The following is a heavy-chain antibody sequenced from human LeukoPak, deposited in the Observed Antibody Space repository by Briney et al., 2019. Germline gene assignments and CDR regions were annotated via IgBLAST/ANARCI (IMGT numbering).Heavy chain of an antibody. J-gene: IGHJ6*01. CDR2: IGSDNKP. V-gene: IGHV3-23*01. Sequence: GGSLRLACEASGFTFSAYAMTWVRQAPGKGLEWVSSIGSDNKPHYSESVQGRFAISRDNSKSILFLQLNSLRAEDTALYYCARDLHYYLARDVWGQGTTVTVS. CDR1: GFTFSAYA. CDR3: ARDLHYYLARDV.